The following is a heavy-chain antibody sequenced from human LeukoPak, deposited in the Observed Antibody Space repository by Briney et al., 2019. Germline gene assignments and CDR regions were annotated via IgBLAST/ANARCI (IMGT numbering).Heavy chain of an antibody. CDR1: GGSFSSYY. CDR2: IYYSGST. CDR3: ARLGREMVRGVRAPYYYYGMDV. D-gene: IGHD3-10*01. V-gene: IGHV4-59*08. J-gene: IGHJ6*02. Sequence: PSETLSLTCTVSGGSFSSYYWSWIRQPPGKGLEWIGYIYYSGSTNYNPSLKSRVTISVDTSKNQFSLKLSSVTAADTAVYYCARLGREMVRGVRAPYYYYGMDVWGQGTTVTVSS.